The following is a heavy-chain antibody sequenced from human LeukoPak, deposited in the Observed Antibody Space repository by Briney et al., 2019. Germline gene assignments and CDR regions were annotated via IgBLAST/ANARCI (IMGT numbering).Heavy chain of an antibody. CDR3: ARDPEQQPHYYYYYSMDV. CDR2: INPNSGGT. D-gene: IGHD6-13*01. Sequence: ASVKVSCKASGYTFTGYYMHWVRQAPGQGLEWMGWINPNSGGTNYAQKFQGRVTMTRDTSISTAYMELSRLRSDDTAVYYCARDPEQQPHYYYYYSMDVWGKGTTVTVSS. J-gene: IGHJ6*03. CDR1: GYTFTGYY. V-gene: IGHV1-2*02.